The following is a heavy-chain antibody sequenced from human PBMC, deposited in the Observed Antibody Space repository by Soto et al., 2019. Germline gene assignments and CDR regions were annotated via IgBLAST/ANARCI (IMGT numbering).Heavy chain of an antibody. J-gene: IGHJ4*02. D-gene: IGHD2-15*01. V-gene: IGHV4-39*07. CDR3: ATNRACSPTVCIRVLDY. CDR2: IYYRGNT. Sequence: SETLSLTCSVSGDSINSDNYYWGWIRQPPGKGLEWIGSIYYRGNTYYNPSLKTRVTISLDKSKSQFSLKLSSVTAADSAVYYCATNRACSPTVCIRVLDYWGQGTRVTVSS. CDR1: GDSINSDNYY.